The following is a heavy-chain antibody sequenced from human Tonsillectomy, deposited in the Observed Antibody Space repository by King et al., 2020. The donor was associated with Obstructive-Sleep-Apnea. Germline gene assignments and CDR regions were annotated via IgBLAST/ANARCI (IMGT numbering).Heavy chain of an antibody. V-gene: IGHV4-38-2*02. J-gene: IGHJ6*02. CDR2: ICHSGST. D-gene: IGHD6-6*01. CDR3: ATYGQLALYYGMDV. CDR1: GYLISSGYY. Sequence: MQLQESGPGLVKPSETLSLTCTVSGYLISSGYYWGWILQPPGKGLEWIGSICHSGSTYYNPSLKCRVTISVDTSRNQFSLKLSSVTAADTAVYYCATYGQLALYYGMDVWGQGTTVTVSS.